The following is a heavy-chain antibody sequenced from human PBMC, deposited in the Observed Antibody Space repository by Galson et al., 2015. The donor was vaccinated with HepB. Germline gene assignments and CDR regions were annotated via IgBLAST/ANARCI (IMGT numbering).Heavy chain of an antibody. Sequence: SVKVSCKASGYTFTSYYMHWVRQAPGQGLEWMGWINPNSGGTNYAQKLQGWVTMTTDTSISTAYMELSKLRSDDKAVYYCARDGSSSGWYAYYYYGMDVWGQGTMVTVSS. CDR3: ARDGSSSGWYAYYYYGMDV. V-gene: IGHV1-2*04. CDR2: INPNSGGT. CDR1: GYTFTSYY. D-gene: IGHD6-19*01. J-gene: IGHJ6*02.